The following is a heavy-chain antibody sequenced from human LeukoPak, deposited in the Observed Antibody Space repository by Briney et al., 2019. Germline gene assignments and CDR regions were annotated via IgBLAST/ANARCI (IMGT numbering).Heavy chain of an antibody. V-gene: IGHV3-48*03. CDR2: IGSSGSGT. Sequence: GGSLRLSCVASGFTFSSYEMNWVRQAPGKGLEWVSYIGSSGSGTYYADSVKGRFTISRDNSKNTLYLQMNSLTAEDTAQYYCAKGGCSSTTCYLANPWGQGTLVTVSS. CDR1: GFTFSSYE. J-gene: IGHJ5*02. D-gene: IGHD2-2*01. CDR3: AKGGCSSTTCYLANP.